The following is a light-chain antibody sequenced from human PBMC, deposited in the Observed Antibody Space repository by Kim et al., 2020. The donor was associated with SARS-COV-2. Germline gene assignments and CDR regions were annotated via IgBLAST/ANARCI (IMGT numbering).Light chain of an antibody. V-gene: IGLV1-44*01. CDR3: AAWDDSLKVVV. CDR2: TNN. J-gene: IGLJ2*01. Sequence: ELTQPPSASGTPGQRVTISCSGSSSNIGNHIVNWYHHLPGTAPKLLIYTNNQRPSGVPDRFSGSKSGTSASLAISGLQSEDEADYYCAAWDDSLKVVV. CDR1: SSNIGNHI.